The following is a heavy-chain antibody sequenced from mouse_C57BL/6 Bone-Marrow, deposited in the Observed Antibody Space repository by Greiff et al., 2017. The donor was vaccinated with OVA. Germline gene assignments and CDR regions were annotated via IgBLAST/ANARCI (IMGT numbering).Heavy chain of an antibody. CDR1: GFSLTSYG. V-gene: IGHV2-2*01. Sequence: QVQLQQSGPGLVQPSQSLSITCTVSGFSLTSYGVHWVRQSPGKGLEWLGVIWSGGSTDYNAAFISRLCISKDNSKSQVFFKMNSLQADDTAIYYCASYDYDLDWYFDVWGTGTTVTVSS. D-gene: IGHD2-4*01. CDR2: IWSGGST. CDR3: ASYDYDLDWYFDV. J-gene: IGHJ1*03.